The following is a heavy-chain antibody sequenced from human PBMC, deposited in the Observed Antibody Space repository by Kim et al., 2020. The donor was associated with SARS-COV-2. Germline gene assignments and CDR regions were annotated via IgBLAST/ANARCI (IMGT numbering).Heavy chain of an antibody. CDR1: GGSVSGDPMSFYY. J-gene: IGHJ4*02. V-gene: IGHV4-61*01. CDR3: ARRGYCSGSSCFSLAS. CDR2: IYYTGSS. D-gene: IGHD2-15*01. Sequence: SETLSLTCNVSGGSVSGDPMSFYYWNWIRQPPGRGLEWIGYIYYTGSSYSSPSLNSRVTMSIDTSRNQFSLKLTSVTAADTATYYCARRGYCSGSSCFSLASWGQGTLVTVSS.